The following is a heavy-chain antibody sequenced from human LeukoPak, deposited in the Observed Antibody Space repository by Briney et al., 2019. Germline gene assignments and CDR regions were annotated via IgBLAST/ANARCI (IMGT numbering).Heavy chain of an antibody. CDR2: INPSGDRT. CDR3: ARDSSRDSAWWFDP. CDR1: GYTFTNHW. D-gene: IGHD2-2*01. Sequence: ASVKVSRKASGYTFTNHWMHWARQAPGQGLEWMGVINPSGDRTIYEQKFQGRVTLTRDTSTSTVYLEVSSLRFEDTAVYYCARDSSRDSAWWFDPWGQGTLVTVSS. J-gene: IGHJ5*02. V-gene: IGHV1-46*01.